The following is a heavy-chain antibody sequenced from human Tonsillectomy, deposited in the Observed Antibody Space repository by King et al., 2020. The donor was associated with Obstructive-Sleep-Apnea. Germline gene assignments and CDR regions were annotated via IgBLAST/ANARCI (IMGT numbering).Heavy chain of an antibody. CDR3: GREGPDILTGYDAFDI. J-gene: IGHJ3*02. CDR2: IYYSGST. V-gene: IGHV4-59*01. Sequence: QLQESGPGLVKPSETLSLTCTVSGGSISSYYWSRIRQPPGKGLEWIGYIYYSGSTNYNPSLKSRVTISVDTSKNKFSLKLSSVTAADTAVYYCGREGPDILTGYDAFDIWGQGTMVTVSS. CDR1: GGSISSYY. D-gene: IGHD3-9*01.